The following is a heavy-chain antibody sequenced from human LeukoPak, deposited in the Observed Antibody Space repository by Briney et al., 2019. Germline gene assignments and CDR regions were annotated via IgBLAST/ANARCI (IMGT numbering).Heavy chain of an antibody. CDR1: GYSISSGYY. CDR3: ARDLAYYDSSGYPPDAFDI. V-gene: IGHV4-38-2*02. CDR2: IYHSGST. D-gene: IGHD3-22*01. J-gene: IGHJ3*02. Sequence: SETLSLTCTVSGYSISSGYYWGWIRQPPGKGLEWIGSIYHSGSTYYNPSLKSRVTISVDTSKNQFSLKLSSVTAADTAVYYCARDLAYYDSSGYPPDAFDIWGQGTMVTVSS.